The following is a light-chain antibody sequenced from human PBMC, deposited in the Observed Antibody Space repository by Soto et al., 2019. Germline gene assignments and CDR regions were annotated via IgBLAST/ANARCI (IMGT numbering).Light chain of an antibody. CDR3: SSYTSSSHVV. V-gene: IGLV2-14*01. CDR2: EVS. CDR1: SSDVGGYNY. Sequence: QSALTQPASVSGSPGQSITISCTGTSSDVGGYNYVSWYQQHPGKAPKLMIYEVSNRPSGVSNRFSGSKSGNTASLTISGLQAEDEADYYCSSYTSSSHVVFGEGTKLTVL. J-gene: IGLJ2*01.